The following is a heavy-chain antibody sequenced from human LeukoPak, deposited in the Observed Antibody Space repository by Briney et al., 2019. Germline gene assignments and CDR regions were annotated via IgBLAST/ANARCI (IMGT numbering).Heavy chain of an antibody. D-gene: IGHD1-26*01. V-gene: IGHV1-46*01. J-gene: IGHJ4*02. CDR1: GYTFTSYY. Sequence: EASVKVPCKASGYTFTSYYMHWVRQAPGQGLEWMGIINPSGGSTSYAQKFQGRVTMTRDTSTSTVYMELSSLRSEDTAVYYCARSGSQAYFDYWGQGTLVTVSS. CDR3: ARSGSQAYFDY. CDR2: INPSGGST.